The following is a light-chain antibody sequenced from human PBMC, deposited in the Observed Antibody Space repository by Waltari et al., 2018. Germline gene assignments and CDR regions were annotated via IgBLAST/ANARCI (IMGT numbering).Light chain of an antibody. CDR1: SGDVGDYNY. Sequence: QSALTQPRSVSGSPGQSVTISCTGTSGDVGDYNYVSWYQEQTGKAPRPTLYDVSERHSGVPDRFSASKSGNTASLTISGLQAEDEGSYHCCSRAGSSVVFGGGTKLTVL. CDR2: DVS. CDR3: CSRAGSSVV. V-gene: IGLV2-11*01. J-gene: IGLJ2*01.